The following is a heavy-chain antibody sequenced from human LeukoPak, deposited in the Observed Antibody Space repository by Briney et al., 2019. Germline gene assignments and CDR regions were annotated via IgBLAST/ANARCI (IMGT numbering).Heavy chain of an antibody. D-gene: IGHD4-11*01. CDR1: GFTLSTNA. J-gene: IGHJ5*02. CDR2: ISGSGGST. CDR3: AKEPNINYVPENWFDP. Sequence: GGSLRPSCLTSGFTLSTNAMSWVRQAPGKGLEWVSAISGSGGSTYYADSVKGRFTISRDNSKNTLYLQMNSLRAEDTAVYYCAKEPNINYVPENWFDPWGQGTLVTVSS. V-gene: IGHV3-23*01.